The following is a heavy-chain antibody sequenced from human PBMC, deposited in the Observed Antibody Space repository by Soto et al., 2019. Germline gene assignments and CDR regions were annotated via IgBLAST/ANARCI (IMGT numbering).Heavy chain of an antibody. D-gene: IGHD6-13*01. J-gene: IGHJ6*02. CDR3: ARDPGGSSWPYYYYGMDV. CDR1: GFTFSSYA. CDR2: ISYDGSNK. V-gene: IGHV3-30-3*01. Sequence: EGSLRLSCAASGFTFSSYAMHWVRQAPGKGLEWVAVISYDGSNKYYADSVKGRFTISRDNSKNTLYLQMNSLRAEDTAVYYCARDPGGSSWPYYYYGMDVWGQGTTVTVSS.